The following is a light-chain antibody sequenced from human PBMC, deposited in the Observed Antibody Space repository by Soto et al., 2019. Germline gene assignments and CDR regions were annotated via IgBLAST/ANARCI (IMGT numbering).Light chain of an antibody. V-gene: IGKV3-11*01. J-gene: IGKJ1*01. Sequence: EIVLTQSPATLSLFPGERATLSCRASQSVRTYLAWFQQKTGQDHRILISNESNRATGIQARLSGSGSGTEFTLILSSLQSEEVAVYDCQQYYIWPRTVGKVTKVEIK. CDR1: QSVRTY. CDR2: NES. CDR3: QQYYIWPRT.